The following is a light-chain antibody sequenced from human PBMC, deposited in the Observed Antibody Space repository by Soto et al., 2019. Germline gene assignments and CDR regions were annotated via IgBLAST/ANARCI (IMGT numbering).Light chain of an antibody. CDR2: GAS. CDR1: PDINAS. CDR3: QQCYSPPLS. V-gene: IGKV1-39*01. Sequence: DIQMTQSPSSLSASIGHRVTITCLASPDINASLNWDQQTRGRVPKLLIYGASNLESGVPSRFSGSGSGTDFTLTISGLQPEDFASYYCQQCYSPPLSFGGGTQVEI. J-gene: IGKJ4*01.